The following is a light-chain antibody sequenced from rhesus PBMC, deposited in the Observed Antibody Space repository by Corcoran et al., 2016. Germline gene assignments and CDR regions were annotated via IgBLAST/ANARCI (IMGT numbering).Light chain of an antibody. V-gene: IGKV1-28*03. Sequence: DIQMTQSPSSLSASVGDTVTITCRASQGISSYLNWFQQKPGKAPKLLIYAASSFQSGVPSRFRGSGSGTVFTLTISSLQPEDFATYYCQQHNSHPFTFGPGTKLDIK. CDR3: QQHNSHPFT. CDR1: QGISSY. CDR2: AAS. J-gene: IGKJ3*01.